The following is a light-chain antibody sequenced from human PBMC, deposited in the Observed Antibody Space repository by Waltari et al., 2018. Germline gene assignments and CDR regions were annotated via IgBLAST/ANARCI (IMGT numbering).Light chain of an antibody. V-gene: IGLV3-1*01. CDR2: QDT. CDR1: TLGDKS. CDR3: QAWDSSTYV. J-gene: IGLJ1*01. Sequence: SFDLTQPPSVSVSPGQTATITCSGDTLGDKSACWYPQKPGPSPVLVIYQDTKRPSAIPERFSGSKSGNTATLTISGTQAVDEADYYCQAWDSSTYVFGTGTKVTVL.